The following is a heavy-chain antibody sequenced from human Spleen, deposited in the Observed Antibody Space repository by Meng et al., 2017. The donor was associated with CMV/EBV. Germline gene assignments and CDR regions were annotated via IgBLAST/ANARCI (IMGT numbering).Heavy chain of an antibody. D-gene: IGHD3-10*01. Sequence: GFIFSSYAMTWARQAPGKGLVWVSAISGSGCSTYYADPVKGRFTISRDNSKNTLYLQMNSLRVEDTAVYYCAKDRFQGGSGSYPFDYWGQGTLVTVSS. V-gene: IGHV3-23*01. J-gene: IGHJ4*02. CDR1: GFIFSSYA. CDR3: AKDRFQGGSGSYPFDY. CDR2: ISGSGCST.